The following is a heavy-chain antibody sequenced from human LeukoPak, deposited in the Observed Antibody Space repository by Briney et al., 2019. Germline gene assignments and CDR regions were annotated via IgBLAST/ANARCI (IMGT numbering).Heavy chain of an antibody. CDR1: GFTFSSYA. D-gene: IGHD2-2*01. CDR2: ISYDGSNK. J-gene: IGHJ4*02. V-gene: IGHV3-30*04. Sequence: GGSLRLSCAASGFTFSSYAMHWVRQAPGKGLEWVAVISYDGSNKYYADSVKGRFTISRDNSKNTLYLQMNSLRAEDTAVYYCAREGYCTSSICYATYWGQGTLVTVSS. CDR3: AREGYCTSSICYATY.